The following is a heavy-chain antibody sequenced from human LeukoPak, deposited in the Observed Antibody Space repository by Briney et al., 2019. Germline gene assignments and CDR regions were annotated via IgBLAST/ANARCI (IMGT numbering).Heavy chain of an antibody. V-gene: IGHV3-7*03. Sequence: GGSPGLSCAASGFTFSSCWMNWARQAPGKGLEWVASINHNGNVNYYVDSVKGRFTISRDNAKNSLYLQMSNLRAEDTAVYFCARGGGLDVWGQGATVTVSS. D-gene: IGHD3-16*01. J-gene: IGHJ6*02. CDR3: ARGGGLDV. CDR1: GFTFSSCW. CDR2: INHNGNVN.